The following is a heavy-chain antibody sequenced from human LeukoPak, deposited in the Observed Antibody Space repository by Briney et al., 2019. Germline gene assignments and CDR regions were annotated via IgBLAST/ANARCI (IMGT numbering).Heavy chain of an antibody. V-gene: IGHV4-61*01. D-gene: IGHD3-22*01. Sequence: SETLSLTCTVSGGSVSSGSYYWSWTRQPPGRGVEWIGYIYYSGSTNYNPSLKSRVTISVDMSKNQFSLKLSSVTAADTAVYYCARDDDSSGHFDYWGQGTLVTVSS. CDR2: IYYSGST. J-gene: IGHJ4*02. CDR3: ARDDDSSGHFDY. CDR1: GGSVSSGSYY.